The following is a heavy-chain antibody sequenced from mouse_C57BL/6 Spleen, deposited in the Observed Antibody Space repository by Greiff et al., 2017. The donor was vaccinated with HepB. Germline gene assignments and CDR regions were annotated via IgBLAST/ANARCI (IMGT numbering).Heavy chain of an antibody. CDR2: IYPGSGST. CDR3: ARRYYGSSYVLWFDV. CDR1: GYTFTSYW. J-gene: IGHJ1*03. D-gene: IGHD1-1*01. Sequence: QVQLQQPGAELVKPGASVKMSCKASGYTFTSYWITWVKQRPGQGLEWIGDIYPGSGSTNYNEKFKSKATLTVDTSSSTAYMQLSSLTSEDSAVYYCARRYYGSSYVLWFDVWGTATTVTFSS. V-gene: IGHV1-55*01.